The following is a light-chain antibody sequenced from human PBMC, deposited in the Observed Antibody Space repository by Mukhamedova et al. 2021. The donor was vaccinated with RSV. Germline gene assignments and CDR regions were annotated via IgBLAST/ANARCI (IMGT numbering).Light chain of an antibody. CDR3: QQANSFPT. V-gene: IGKV1-12*01. Sequence: WYQRRVHGEAPKLLIYAASSLQSGVLSRFSGSGSGTDFTLTISSLQPEDFATYYCQQANSFPTFGGGTKVEIK. CDR2: AAS. J-gene: IGKJ4*01.